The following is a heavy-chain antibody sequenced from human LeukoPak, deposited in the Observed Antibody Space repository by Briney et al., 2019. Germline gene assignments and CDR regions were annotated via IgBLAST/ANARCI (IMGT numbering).Heavy chain of an antibody. CDR3: ARSGLRSYYYYMDV. CDR2: IYYSGST. D-gene: IGHD3-16*01. V-gene: IGHV4-39*01. Sequence: SETLSLTCTVSGGSISSSSYYWGWIRQPPGKGLEWIGSIYYSGSTYYNPSLKSRVTISVDTSKNQFSLKLSSVTAADTAVYYCARSGLRSYYYYMDVWGKGTTVTISS. J-gene: IGHJ6*03. CDR1: GGSISSSSYY.